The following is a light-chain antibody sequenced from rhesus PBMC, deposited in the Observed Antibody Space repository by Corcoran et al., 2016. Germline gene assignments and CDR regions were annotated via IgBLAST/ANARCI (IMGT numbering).Light chain of an antibody. CDR3: PHSFDTPYS. CDR1: ENVNRF. CDR2: ETS. Sequence: DIRVTQSPSSLSASVGDRVTITCLASENVNRFLHWYQQKPGKAPKLLIYETSILRKWVPSRFSGNGSWTDFPLPITRLLPENFSTCYCPHSFDTPYSFGLGTKVDIK. J-gene: IGKJ2*01. V-gene: IGKV1-74*01.